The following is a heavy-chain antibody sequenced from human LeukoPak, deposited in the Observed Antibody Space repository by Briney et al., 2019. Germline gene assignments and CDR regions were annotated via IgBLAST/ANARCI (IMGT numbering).Heavy chain of an antibody. J-gene: IGHJ4*02. CDR3: ARATDSSGWTYYFDY. D-gene: IGHD6-19*01. Sequence: WVRQPPGKGLEWIGSIYYSGSTYYNPSLKSRVTISVDTSKNQFSLKLSSVTAADTAVYYCARATDSSGWTYYFDYWGQGTLVTVSS. CDR2: IYYSGST. V-gene: IGHV4-39*07.